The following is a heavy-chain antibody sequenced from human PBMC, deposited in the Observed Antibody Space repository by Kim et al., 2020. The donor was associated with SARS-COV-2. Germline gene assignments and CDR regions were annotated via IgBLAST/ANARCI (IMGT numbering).Heavy chain of an antibody. V-gene: IGHV3-11*01. CDR3: ARDIVDTAMGVNYYYYYGMDV. CDR2: ISSSGSTI. Sequence: GGSLRLSCAASGLTFSDYYMSWIRQAPGKGLEWVSYISSSGSTIYYADSVKGRFTISRDNAKNSLYLQMNSLRAEDTAVYYCARDIVDTAMGVNYYYYYGMDVWGQGTTVTVSS. J-gene: IGHJ6*02. D-gene: IGHD5-18*01. CDR1: GLTFSDYY.